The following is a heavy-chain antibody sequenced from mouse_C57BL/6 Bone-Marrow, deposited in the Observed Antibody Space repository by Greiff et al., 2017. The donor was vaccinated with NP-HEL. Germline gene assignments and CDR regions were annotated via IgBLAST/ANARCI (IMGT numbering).Heavy chain of an antibody. D-gene: IGHD1-1*01. V-gene: IGHV1-64*01. CDR3: ASSRGYYGGSYVFDY. J-gene: IGHJ2*01. CDR1: GYTFTSYW. Sequence: VQLQQPGAELVKPGASVKLSCKASGYTFTSYWMHWVKQRPGQGLEWIGMIHPNSGSTNYNEKFKSKATLTVDKSSSTAYMQLSSMTSEDSAVYDSASSRGYYGGSYVFDYGGQGTTLTVSA. CDR2: IHPNSGST.